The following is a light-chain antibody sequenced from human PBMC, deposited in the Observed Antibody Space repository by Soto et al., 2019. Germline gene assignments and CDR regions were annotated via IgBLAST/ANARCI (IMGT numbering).Light chain of an antibody. Sequence: QSALTQPPSVSGAPGQRVTISCTGTSSNIGAGYDVHWYQQLPGIAPKLLIYSNTNRPSGVPDRFSGSKSGTSASLAITGLQTEDEADYYCQSYDSSLIGSVFGGGTKVTVL. CDR3: QSYDSSLIGSV. CDR1: SSNIGAGYD. V-gene: IGLV1-40*01. CDR2: SNT. J-gene: IGLJ2*01.